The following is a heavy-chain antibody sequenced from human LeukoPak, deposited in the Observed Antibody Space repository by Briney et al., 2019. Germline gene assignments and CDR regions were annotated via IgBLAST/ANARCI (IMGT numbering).Heavy chain of an antibody. V-gene: IGHV1-24*01. Sequence: GASVKVSCKLSGDTLTESSMHWVRQSPGKGLEWMGGFDPEEGETIYAQRFQGRVTMTEDTVTDTAHMELSSLTSEDTAVYYCATAGIVLDTGAEFLLHWGQGTLVTVSS. CDR1: GDTLTESS. CDR2: FDPEEGET. D-gene: IGHD2-8*01. J-gene: IGHJ1*01. CDR3: ATAGIVLDTGAEFLLH.